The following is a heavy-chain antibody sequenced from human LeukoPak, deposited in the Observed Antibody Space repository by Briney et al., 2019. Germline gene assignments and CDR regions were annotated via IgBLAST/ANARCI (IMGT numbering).Heavy chain of an antibody. J-gene: IGHJ4*02. CDR3: ARGVDY. CDR2: ISYDGSNK. CDR1: GFTFSSYA. Sequence: GGSLRLSCAASGFTFSSYAMHWVRQAPGKGLEWVAVISYDGSNKYYADSVKGRFTISRDNSKNTLYLQMNSLRAEDTAVYYCARGVDYWGQGTLVTVSS. V-gene: IGHV3-30-3*01.